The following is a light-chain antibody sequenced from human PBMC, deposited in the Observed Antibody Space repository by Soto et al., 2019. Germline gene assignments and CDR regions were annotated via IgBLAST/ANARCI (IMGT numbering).Light chain of an antibody. J-gene: IGLJ2*01. CDR1: SSDIGNYDF. Sequence: QSVLTQPASVSGSPGQSITISCTGTSSDIGNYDFVSWYQQVPGTAPKAMIYDVTNRPSGVSSRFSGSKSGNTASLTISGLQAEDEADYYCSSYTRSTTLVVFGGGTKLTVL. CDR3: SSYTRSTTLVV. V-gene: IGLV2-14*03. CDR2: DVT.